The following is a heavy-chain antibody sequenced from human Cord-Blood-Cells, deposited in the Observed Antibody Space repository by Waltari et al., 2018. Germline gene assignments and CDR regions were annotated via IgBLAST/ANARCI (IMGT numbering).Heavy chain of an antibody. J-gene: IGHJ4*02. V-gene: IGHV3-23*01. Sequence: EVQLLESGGGLVQPGGSLRLSCAASGFTFSSYAMSWVRQAPGKGLEWVSAISGSGGSTYYADSVKGRFTISRDNSKNTLYLQMNSLRAEDTAVYYCANGDYGRYYFDYWGQGTLVTVSS. CDR3: ANGDYGRYYFDY. CDR1: GFTFSSYA. D-gene: IGHD4-17*01. CDR2: ISGSGGST.